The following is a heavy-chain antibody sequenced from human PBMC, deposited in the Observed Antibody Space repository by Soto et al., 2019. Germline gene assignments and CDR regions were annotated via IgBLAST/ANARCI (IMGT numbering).Heavy chain of an antibody. Sequence: QVQLVQSGSEVKKPGASVKVSCKASGYTFTNYGMSWVRKAPGQGLDWMGWISAYNGNTNHAQNFQGRVTMTTDTSTNTAYMELRSVRSDDTAVYYCARCYCSVGSCYSCWHFDLWGRGALVAVSS. V-gene: IGHV1-18*01. D-gene: IGHD2-15*01. J-gene: IGHJ2*01. CDR1: GYTFTNYG. CDR3: ARCYCSVGSCYSCWHFDL. CDR2: ISAYNGNT.